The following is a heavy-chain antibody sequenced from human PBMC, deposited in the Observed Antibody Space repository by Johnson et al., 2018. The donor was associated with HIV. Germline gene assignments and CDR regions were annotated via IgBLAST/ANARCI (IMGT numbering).Heavy chain of an antibody. D-gene: IGHD2-15*01. CDR2: IYSGGST. V-gene: IGHV3-66*02. CDR3: ASVVVVVDVQDAFDM. CDR1: GFTVSSNY. Sequence: VQLVESGGGLVQPGGSLRLSCAASGFTVSSNYMSWVRQAPGKGLEWVSVIYSGGSTYYADSVQGRFTISRDNSKNTLYVQMNSLRPEYTAVYYCASVVVVVDVQDAFDMWGQGTMVTVSS. J-gene: IGHJ3*02.